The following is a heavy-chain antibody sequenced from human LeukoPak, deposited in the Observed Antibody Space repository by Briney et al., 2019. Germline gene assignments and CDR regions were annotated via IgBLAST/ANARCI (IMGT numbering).Heavy chain of an antibody. CDR2: VNPNDGGT. J-gene: IGHJ4*02. CDR1: GYTFTSYG. V-gene: IGHV1-2*02. CDR3: ARDDYGDLQYFED. Sequence: ASVKVSCKASGYTFTSYGISWVRQAPGQGLEWMGLVNPNDGGTIYAQNFQGRVTLTRDTSISTAYMELSRLRSDDTAVYYCARDDYGDLQYFEDWGQGTLVTVSS. D-gene: IGHD4-17*01.